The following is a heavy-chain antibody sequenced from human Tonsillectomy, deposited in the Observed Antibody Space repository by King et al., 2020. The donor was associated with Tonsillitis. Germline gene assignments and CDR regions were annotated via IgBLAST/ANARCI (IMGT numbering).Heavy chain of an antibody. CDR1: GYTFTGYY. J-gene: IGHJ4*02. Sequence: VQLVQSGAEVKKPGASVKVSCKASGYTFTGYYMHWVRQAPGEGLEWMGWINPNSGGTNYAQKFQGRVTMTRDTSISTAYMELSSLRSDDTAVYYCARVQRYDRSGYPLDYWGQGTLVTVSS. D-gene: IGHD3-22*01. CDR2: INPNSGGT. CDR3: ARVQRYDRSGYPLDY. V-gene: IGHV1-2*02.